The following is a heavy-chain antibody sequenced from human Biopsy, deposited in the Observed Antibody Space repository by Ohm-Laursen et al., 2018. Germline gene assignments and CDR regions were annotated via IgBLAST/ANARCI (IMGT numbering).Heavy chain of an antibody. CDR2: INQAGTT. D-gene: IGHD2-15*01. Sequence: SETLSLTCVVFGRTFSDYQWSWIRQPPGKGLEWIGQINQAGTTNYNPSLKSRVSISADASKYEFPLRLTSVTAADTAVYLCGNEVHGRDYWGLGAQVTVSS. V-gene: IGHV4-34*08. CDR1: GRTFSDYQ. CDR3: GNEVHGRDY. J-gene: IGHJ4*02.